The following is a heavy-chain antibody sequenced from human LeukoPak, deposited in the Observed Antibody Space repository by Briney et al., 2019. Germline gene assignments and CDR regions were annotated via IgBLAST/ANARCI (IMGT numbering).Heavy chain of an antibody. D-gene: IGHD3-16*02. V-gene: IGHV3-21*01. CDR3: ARISLGLYPGGQAFDI. J-gene: IGHJ3*02. CDR1: GFTFSSYS. Sequence: GGSLRLSCAASGFTFSSYSMNWVRQAPGKGLEWVSSISSSSSYIYYADSVKGRFTISRDNAKNSLYLQMNSLRAEDTAVYYCARISLGLYPGGQAFDIWGQGTMVTVSS. CDR2: ISSSSSYI.